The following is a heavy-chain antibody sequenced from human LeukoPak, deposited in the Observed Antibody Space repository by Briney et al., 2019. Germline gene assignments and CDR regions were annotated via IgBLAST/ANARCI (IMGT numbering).Heavy chain of an antibody. D-gene: IGHD6-19*01. J-gene: IGHJ5*02. V-gene: IGHV1-46*01. Sequence: GASVKVSCKAPGYTFTSYYMHWVRQAPGQGLEWMGIINPSGGSTSYAQKFQGRVTMTRDTSTSTVYMELSSLRSEDTAVYYCARGLPLYRIAVRESGGWFDPWGQGTLVTVSS. CDR3: ARGLPLYRIAVRESGGWFDP. CDR2: INPSGGST. CDR1: GYTFTSYY.